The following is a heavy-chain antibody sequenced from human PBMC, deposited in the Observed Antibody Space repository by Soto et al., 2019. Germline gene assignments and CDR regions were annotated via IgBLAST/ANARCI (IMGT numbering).Heavy chain of an antibody. CDR1: GGSIRSYD. D-gene: IGHD1-1*01. V-gene: IGHV4-59*01. J-gene: IGHJ5*02. Sequence: SETLSLTCTFSGGSIRSYDWNWIRQPPGKGLEWIGYIYYSGSTYYNPSLKSRVTISVDTSKNQFSLKLSSVTAADTAVYYCARDIPGNDNWFDPWGQGTLVTVS. CDR2: IYYSGST. CDR3: ARDIPGNDNWFDP.